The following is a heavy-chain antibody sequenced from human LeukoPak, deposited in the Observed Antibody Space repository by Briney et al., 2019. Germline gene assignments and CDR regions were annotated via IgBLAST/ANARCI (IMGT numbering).Heavy chain of an antibody. Sequence: SDTLSLTCTVSGGSISTYYWNWIRQPPGKGLEWIGYIYHSGSTNYNPSLQSRVTISVDTSKNQFSLNLNSVTAADTAVYYCARGGAARLHFQNWGQGTLVTVSS. D-gene: IGHD6-6*01. V-gene: IGHV4-59*01. CDR1: GGSISTYY. CDR3: ARGGAARLHFQN. J-gene: IGHJ1*01. CDR2: IYHSGST.